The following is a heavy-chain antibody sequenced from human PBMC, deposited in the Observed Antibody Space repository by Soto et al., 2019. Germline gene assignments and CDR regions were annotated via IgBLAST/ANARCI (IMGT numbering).Heavy chain of an antibody. CDR2: IIPIFGTS. CDR1: GGTFSNYA. Sequence: QVQLVQSGAEVKKPGSSVKVSCKASGGTFSNYAISWMRQAPGQGPEWMGVIIPIFGTSNYAQKFQGRVTITADESTSTAYMELSNLRSEDTAVYYCARDHDDFLMYFDLWGRGTLVTVSS. D-gene: IGHD3-3*01. V-gene: IGHV1-69*12. CDR3: ARDHDDFLMYFDL. J-gene: IGHJ2*01.